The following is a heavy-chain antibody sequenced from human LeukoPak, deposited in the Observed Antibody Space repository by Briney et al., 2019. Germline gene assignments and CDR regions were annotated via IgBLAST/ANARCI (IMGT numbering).Heavy chain of an antibody. CDR2: INPNSGGT. CDR3: ARDFGSGGRAFDI. J-gene: IGHJ3*02. D-gene: IGHD3-10*01. Sequence: ASVKVSCKASGYTFTGYYMHWVRQAPGQGLEWMGWINPNSGGTNYAQKFQGRVTMTRGTSISTAYMELSRLRSDDTAVYYCARDFGSGGRAFDIWGQGTMVTVSS. CDR1: GYTFTGYY. V-gene: IGHV1-2*02.